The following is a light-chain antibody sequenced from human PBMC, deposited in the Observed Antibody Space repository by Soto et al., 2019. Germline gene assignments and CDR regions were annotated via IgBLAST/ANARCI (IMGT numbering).Light chain of an antibody. Sequence: EFVLTQSPGTLSLSPGERATLSCRASQTVRNNSLAWYQQKPGQAPRLLIYDASSRATGIPDRFSGGGSGTDFTLTISRLEPEDCAVYYCQQFSSYPLTFGGGTKVEIK. CDR3: QQFSSYPLT. V-gene: IGKV3-20*01. J-gene: IGKJ4*01. CDR1: QTVRNNS. CDR2: DAS.